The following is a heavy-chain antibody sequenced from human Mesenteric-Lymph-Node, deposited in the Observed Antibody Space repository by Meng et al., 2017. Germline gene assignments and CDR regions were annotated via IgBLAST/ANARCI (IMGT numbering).Heavy chain of an antibody. D-gene: IGHD3-22*01. V-gene: IGHV1-8*03. CDR1: GYTFSGYD. J-gene: IGHJ5*02. CDR2: INPKSGET. CDR3: ARDGSIGISNWFDP. Sequence: QVQLVQSGSELREPGASVKVSCKAFGYTFSGYDMNWVRQVPGQGLEWVGWINPKSGETGYAQKFQGRVTITRDSSINTAYMEVTSLRSDDTAVYYCARDGSIGISNWFDPWGQGSLVTVSS.